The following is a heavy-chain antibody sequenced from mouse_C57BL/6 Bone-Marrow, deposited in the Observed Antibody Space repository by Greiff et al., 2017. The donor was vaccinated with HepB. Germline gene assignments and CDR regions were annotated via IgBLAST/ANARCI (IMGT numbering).Heavy chain of an antibody. CDR1: GYTFTSYG. CDR3: ARWSTTVPWYFDV. CDR2: IYPRSGNT. V-gene: IGHV1-81*01. J-gene: IGHJ1*03. D-gene: IGHD1-1*01. Sequence: QVQLQQSGAELARPGASVKLSCKASGYTFTSYGISWVKQRTGQGLEWIGEIYPRSGNTYYNEKFKGKATLTADKSSSTAYMELRSLTSEDSAVYFCARWSTTVPWYFDVWGTGTTVTVSS.